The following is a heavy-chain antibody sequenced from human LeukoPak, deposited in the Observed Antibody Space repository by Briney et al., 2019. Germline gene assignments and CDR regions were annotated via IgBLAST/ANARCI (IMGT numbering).Heavy chain of an antibody. V-gene: IGHV3-33*01. CDR2: IWYDGSNK. CDR3: ARDMWPGIVGAHDAFDI. Sequence: PGGSLRLSCAASGFTFSSYGMHWVRQAPGKGLEWVADIWYDGSNKYYADSVKGRFTISRDNSKNTLYLQMNSLRAEDTAVYYCARDMWPGIVGAHDAFDIWGQGTMVTVSS. J-gene: IGHJ3*02. CDR1: GFTFSSYG. D-gene: IGHD1-26*01.